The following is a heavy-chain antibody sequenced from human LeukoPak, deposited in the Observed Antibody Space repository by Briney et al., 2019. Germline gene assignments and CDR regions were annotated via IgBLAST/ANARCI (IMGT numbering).Heavy chain of an antibody. Sequence: ASVKVSCKASGYTFTSYDITWVRQATGQGLEWMGWMSPDSGYTGYAQTFQGRVTLTRNTSVSTAFMEMSSLRSEDTAVYYCEIYTGYDSFWGQGTLVTVSS. CDR3: EIYTGYDSF. CDR1: GYTFTSYD. J-gene: IGHJ4*02. V-gene: IGHV1-8*01. CDR2: MSPDSGYT. D-gene: IGHD5-12*01.